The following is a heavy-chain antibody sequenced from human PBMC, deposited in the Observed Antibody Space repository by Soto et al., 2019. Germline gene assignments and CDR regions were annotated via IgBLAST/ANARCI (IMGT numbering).Heavy chain of an antibody. Sequence: SETLSLTCAVYGGSFSGYYWSWIRQPPGKGLEWIGEINQSGSTNYNPSLNSRVTISVDTSKNQFSLKLSSVTAADTAVYYCAGVGGVLYYGMDVWGQGTTVTVSS. CDR2: INQSGST. CDR3: AGVGGVLYYGMDV. D-gene: IGHD2-8*02. J-gene: IGHJ6*02. CDR1: GGSFSGYY. V-gene: IGHV4-34*01.